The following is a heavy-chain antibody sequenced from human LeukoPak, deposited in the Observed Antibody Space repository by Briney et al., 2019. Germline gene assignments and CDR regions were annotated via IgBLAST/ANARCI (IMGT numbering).Heavy chain of an antibody. CDR2: ITSSSSYI. D-gene: IGHD3-22*01. CDR1: GFTVSSNY. V-gene: IGHV3-21*01. CDR3: ARDGVYYDSSGLDY. Sequence: GGSLRLSCAASGFTVSSNYMSWVRQAPGKGLEWVSSITSSSSYIYYADSVKGRFTISRDNAKNSLYLQMNSLRAEDTAVFYCARDGVYYDSSGLDYWGQGTLVTVSS. J-gene: IGHJ4*02.